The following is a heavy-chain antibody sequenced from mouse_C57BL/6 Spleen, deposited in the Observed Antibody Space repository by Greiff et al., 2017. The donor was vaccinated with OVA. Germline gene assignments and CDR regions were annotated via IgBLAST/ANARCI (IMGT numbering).Heavy chain of an antibody. CDR1: GYTFTSYW. CDR2: IDPSDSET. Sequence: VQLQQPGAELVRPGSSVKLSCKASGYTFTSYWMHWVKQRPIQGLEWIGNIDPSDSETHYNQKFKDKATLTVDKSSSTAYLQLSSLTSEDSAVYYCARVESNPYWYFDVWGTGTTVTVSS. CDR3: ARVESNPYWYFDV. J-gene: IGHJ1*03. D-gene: IGHD2-5*01. V-gene: IGHV1-52*01.